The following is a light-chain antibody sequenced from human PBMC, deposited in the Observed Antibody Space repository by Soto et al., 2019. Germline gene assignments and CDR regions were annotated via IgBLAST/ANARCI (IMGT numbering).Light chain of an antibody. CDR3: QQSYNAPRT. CDR2: AAS. J-gene: IGKJ1*01. Sequence: DIQMPQSPSSLSASVGDRVTITCRASQSISNSLNWYQQKPGKAPRLLIHAASSLQSGVPSRFSGSGSGTDFTLTISSLQPEYFAIYYCQQSYNAPRTFGPGTKVEIK. CDR1: QSISNS. V-gene: IGKV1-39*01.